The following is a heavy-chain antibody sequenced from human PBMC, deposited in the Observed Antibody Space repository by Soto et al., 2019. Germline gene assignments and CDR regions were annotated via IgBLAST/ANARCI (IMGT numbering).Heavy chain of an antibody. J-gene: IGHJ4*02. CDR1: GGSTSTYC. V-gene: IGHV4-59*08. CDR2: IYYSGST. Sequence: SETLSLTCTGSGGSTSTYCWSWIRQPPGKGLEWIGYIYYSGSTNYNPSLKSRVTISVDTSKNQLSLKLSSVTAADTAVYYCARRYGYYFDYWGQGTLVTVS. CDR3: ARRYGYYFDY. D-gene: IGHD4-17*01.